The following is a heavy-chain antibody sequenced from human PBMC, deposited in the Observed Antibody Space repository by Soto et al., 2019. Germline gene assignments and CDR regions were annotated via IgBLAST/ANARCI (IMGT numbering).Heavy chain of an antibody. J-gene: IGHJ6*02. CDR3: ARAYGGFDNGLDV. CDR2: IYYSGST. CDR1: GYSSRSYY. D-gene: IGHD5-12*01. Sequence: XETLSLTCTVSGYSSRSYYWTWIRQPPGKGLELIGYIYYSGSTSYNPSLKSRVTISVDMSKNQFSLKLSSVIAADTAVYYCARAYGGFDNGLDVWGQGTAVTVSS. V-gene: IGHV4-59*01.